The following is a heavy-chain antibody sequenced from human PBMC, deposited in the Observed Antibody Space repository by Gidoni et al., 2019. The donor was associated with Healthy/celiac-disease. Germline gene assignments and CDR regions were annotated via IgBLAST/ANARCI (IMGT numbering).Heavy chain of an antibody. Sequence: QVQLVASGGGLVKPGGSLRLSCASSYFTFSDYYMSWIRQAPGKGLEWVSYISSSVSTIYYADSVKGRFTISRDNAKNSLYLQMNSRRAEDTAVYYCASYCSSTSCYPSGPWGQGTLVTVSS. D-gene: IGHD2-2*01. V-gene: IGHV3-11*01. CDR3: ASYCSSTSCYPSGP. J-gene: IGHJ5*02. CDR2: ISSSVSTI. CDR1: YFTFSDYY.